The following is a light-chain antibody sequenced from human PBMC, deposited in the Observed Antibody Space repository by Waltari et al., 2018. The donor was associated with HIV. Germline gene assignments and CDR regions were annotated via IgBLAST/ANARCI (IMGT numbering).Light chain of an antibody. CDR1: TSKIGGNE. J-gene: IGLJ2*01. CDR3: APWADSSSGPVV. CDR2: RDN. Sequence: QSVLTQPPSASGTPGQRVTISCSESTSKIGGNEVHWYQHLPGTGPKRLIDRDNQRPSGVPDLFSGSKSGTSASRAISVLRSGEEADYYCAPWADSSSGPVVFGGGTKVTFL. V-gene: IGLV1-47*01.